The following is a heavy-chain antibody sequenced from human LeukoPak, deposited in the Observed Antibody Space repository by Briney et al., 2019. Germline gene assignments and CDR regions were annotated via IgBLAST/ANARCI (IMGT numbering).Heavy chain of an antibody. J-gene: IGHJ4*02. V-gene: IGHV4-34*01. CDR3: ASRIVPSSDFDY. CDR2: INHSGST. D-gene: IGHD5-12*01. CDR1: GGSFSGYY. Sequence: SETLSLTCAVYGGSFSGYYWSWIRQPPGKGLEWIGEINHSGSTNYNPSLKSRVTISVNTSKNQFSLKLSSVTVADTAVYYCASRIVPSSDFDYWGQGTLVTVSS.